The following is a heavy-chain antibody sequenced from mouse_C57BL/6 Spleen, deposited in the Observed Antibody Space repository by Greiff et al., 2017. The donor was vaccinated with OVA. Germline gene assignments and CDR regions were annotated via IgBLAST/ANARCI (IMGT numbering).Heavy chain of an antibody. Sequence: EVNLVESGGGLVQPGGSLSLSCAASGFTFTDYYMSWVRQPPGKALEWLGFIRNKANGYTTEYSASVKGRFTISRDNSQSILYLQMNALRAEDSATYYCARLDYDYDEGYAMDYWGQGTSVTVSS. D-gene: IGHD2-4*01. CDR2: IRNKANGYTT. CDR1: GFTFTDYY. J-gene: IGHJ4*01. V-gene: IGHV7-3*01. CDR3: ARLDYDYDEGYAMDY.